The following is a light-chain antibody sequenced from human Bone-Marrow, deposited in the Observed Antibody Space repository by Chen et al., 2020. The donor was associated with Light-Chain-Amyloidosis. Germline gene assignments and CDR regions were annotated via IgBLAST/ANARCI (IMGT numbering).Light chain of an antibody. V-gene: IGLV3-25*03. CDR1: ALPTKY. CDR2: RDT. J-gene: IGLJ2*01. Sequence: SYELTQPPSVSVSPGQTARITCSGDALPTKYAYWYQQKPGQAPVLVIHRDTERPSGISERFAGSSSGTTATMTISGDQAEDEADYHWQSADSSGTDEVIFGGGTKLTVL. CDR3: QSADSSGTDEVI.